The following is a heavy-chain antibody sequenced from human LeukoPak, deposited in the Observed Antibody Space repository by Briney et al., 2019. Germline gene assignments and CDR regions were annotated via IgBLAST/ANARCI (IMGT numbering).Heavy chain of an antibody. CDR1: GVSSGTYY. Sequence: SQTLSLTCTVSGVSSGTYYLNWIRQSAGKGLEWIGRMYTSGSTNYNPSLKNRVTISVDTSKSQFSLNLSSVTAADTAIYYCARSLGDYFRWYSDLWGRGTLVTVSS. CDR3: ARSLGDYFRWYSDL. CDR2: MYTSGST. D-gene: IGHD4-17*01. J-gene: IGHJ2*01. V-gene: IGHV4-61*02.